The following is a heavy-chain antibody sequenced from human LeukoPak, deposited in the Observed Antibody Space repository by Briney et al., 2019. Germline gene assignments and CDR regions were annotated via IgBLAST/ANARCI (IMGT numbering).Heavy chain of an antibody. V-gene: IGHV1-69*01. CDR2: IIPIIGTA. Sequence: SVKVSCKASGCTFSSYAISWVRQAPGQGLEWMGGIIPIIGTANYAQKFQGRVTITADASTSTAYMELSSLRSEDTAVYYCAVVAVVPAATVWAFDSRRQPGILTDSS. CDR3: AVVAVVPAATVWAFDS. J-gene: IGHJ3*02. D-gene: IGHD2-2*01. CDR1: GCTFSSYA.